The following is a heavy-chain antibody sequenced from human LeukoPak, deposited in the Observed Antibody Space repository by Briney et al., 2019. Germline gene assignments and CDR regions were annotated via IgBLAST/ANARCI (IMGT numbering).Heavy chain of an antibody. CDR2: VFNGGST. V-gene: IGHV4-59*03. Sequence: PSETLSLTCTVSGASITDDFWSWIRQPPGKGLEWVGYVFNGGSTNYNPSLKSRFTMSLDPSRDQFSLRLSSVTTADTAIYYCATRPAASTWYGVFDYWSQGTLVTVSS. CDR1: GASITDDF. CDR3: ATRPAASTWYGVFDY. D-gene: IGHD6-13*01. J-gene: IGHJ4*02.